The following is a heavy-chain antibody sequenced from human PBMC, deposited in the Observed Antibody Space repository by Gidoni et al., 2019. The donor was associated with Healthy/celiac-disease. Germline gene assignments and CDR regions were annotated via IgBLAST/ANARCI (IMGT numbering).Heavy chain of an antibody. CDR1: GVPFSHYA. CDR3: EIGDSSYDGHHYFDY. Sequence: QVQLVQSGAEGKKPGTSVTVSCMASGVPFSHYAISWVRQAPGQGLEWRGGTIPIDGTANYAQNVQGRVTITSDEYTSTAYMELSSLRSEDTAVYYCEIGDSSYDGHHYFDYWGQGTLVTVSS. CDR2: TIPIDGTA. V-gene: IGHV1-69*01. J-gene: IGHJ4*02. D-gene: IGHD5-12*01.